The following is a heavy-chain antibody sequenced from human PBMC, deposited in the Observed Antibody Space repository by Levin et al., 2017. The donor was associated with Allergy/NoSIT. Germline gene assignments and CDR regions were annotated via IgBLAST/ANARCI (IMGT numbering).Heavy chain of an antibody. CDR3: ARSSSYSSRGYPGWFDP. Sequence: PGGSLRLSCKGSGYSFTSYWIGWVRQMPGKGLEWMGIIYPGDSDTRYSPSFQGQVTISADKSISTAYLQWSSLKASDTAMYYCARSSSYSSRGYPGWFDPWGQGTLVTVSS. D-gene: IGHD3-22*01. J-gene: IGHJ5*02. V-gene: IGHV5-51*01. CDR2: IYPGDSDT. CDR1: GYSFTSYW.